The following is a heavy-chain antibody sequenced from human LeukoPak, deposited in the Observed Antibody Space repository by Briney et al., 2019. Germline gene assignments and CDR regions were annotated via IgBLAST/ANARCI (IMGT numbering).Heavy chain of an antibody. CDR3: ARGSPSLTYYYDSSGYRNDY. J-gene: IGHJ4*02. Sequence: KTSETLSLTCTVSGGSISSYYWSWIRQPPGKGLEWIGEINHSGRTNYNPSLKSRVTISVDTSKNQFSLKLSSVTAADTAVYYCARGSPSLTYYYDSSGYRNDYWGQGTLVTVSS. CDR2: INHSGRT. V-gene: IGHV4-34*01. CDR1: GGSISSYY. D-gene: IGHD3-22*01.